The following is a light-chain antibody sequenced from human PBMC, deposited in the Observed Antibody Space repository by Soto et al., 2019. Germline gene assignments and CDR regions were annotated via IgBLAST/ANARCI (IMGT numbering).Light chain of an antibody. J-gene: IGLJ1*01. CDR1: SSNIGAGYD. CDR3: QSYDSSLSGYV. V-gene: IGLV1-40*01. Sequence: QSVLTQPPSVSGAPGQRVTISCTGSSSNIGAGYDVHWYQQLPGTAPKLLIYGNSNRPSRVPDRFSGSKSGTSASLAITGLQAEDDADYYCQSYDSSLSGYVFGTGTKLTVL. CDR2: GNS.